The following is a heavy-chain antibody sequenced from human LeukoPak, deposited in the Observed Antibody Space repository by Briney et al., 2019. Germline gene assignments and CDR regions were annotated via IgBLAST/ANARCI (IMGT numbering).Heavy chain of an antibody. CDR3: ARDRSGGIYATFEY. V-gene: IGHV3-23*01. CDR1: GFTFRNYS. D-gene: IGHD1-26*01. J-gene: IGHJ4*02. CDR2: ISAAGGSP. Sequence: TGGSLRLSCAASGFTFRNYSISWVRQAPGKGLEWVLAISAAGGSPYYADSVKGRFTFSRDNAKNTLYVQMNSLRAEDTAVYYCARDRSGGIYATFEYWGQGALVTVSS.